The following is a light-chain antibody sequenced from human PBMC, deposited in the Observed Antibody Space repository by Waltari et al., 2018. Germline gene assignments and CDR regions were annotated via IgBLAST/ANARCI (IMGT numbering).Light chain of an antibody. CDR3: AAWDDSLGGPV. CDR1: ISNIGSNT. CDR2: SND. J-gene: IGLJ2*01. V-gene: IGLV1-44*01. Sequence: QSLLTQPPSASGTPGQRVTISCSGGISNIGSNTINWYRQFPGTAPKVRIYSNDQRTSGGPGRFSGSKSGTSAALAISGLQSEDEADYYCAAWDDSLGGPVFGGGTKLTVL.